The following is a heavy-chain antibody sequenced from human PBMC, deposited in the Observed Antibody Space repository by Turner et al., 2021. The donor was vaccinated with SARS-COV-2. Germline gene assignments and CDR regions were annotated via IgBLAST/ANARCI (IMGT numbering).Heavy chain of an antibody. Sequence: QVQLLGYGGGAVEPGRTLRISCAADGFSLSRYGMHWVRQAPGKGLECVAVIWYDESHKYYADSVKGRFTISRDNSKNTLYLQINSLRAEDAAVYYCSMTVRGVYYWLWDGSGIDYGGQGTLVTVSS. CDR2: IWYDESHK. V-gene: IGHV3-33*01. CDR3: SMTVRGVYYWLWDGSGIDY. J-gene: IGHJ4*02. CDR1: GFSLSRYG. D-gene: IGHD2-21*02.